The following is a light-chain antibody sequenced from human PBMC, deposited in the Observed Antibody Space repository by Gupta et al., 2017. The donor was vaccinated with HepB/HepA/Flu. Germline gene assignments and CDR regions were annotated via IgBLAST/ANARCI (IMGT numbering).Light chain of an antibody. J-gene: IGKJ5*01. Sequence: DIKLVQTPSSLSASVGDRVTITCRASQRISSYLNWYQQKPGKAPKVLIYAASSLHSGVPSRFSGSGSGTDFTLTISSLEPEDFATYYCQQSYNCPITFGQGTRLEIK. CDR3: QQSYNCPIT. CDR2: AAS. V-gene: IGKV1-39*01. CDR1: QRISSY.